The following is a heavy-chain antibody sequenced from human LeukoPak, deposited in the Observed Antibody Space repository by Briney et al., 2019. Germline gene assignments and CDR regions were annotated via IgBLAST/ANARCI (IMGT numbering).Heavy chain of an antibody. J-gene: IGHJ4*02. CDR2: INPSGGST. D-gene: IGHD6-13*01. CDR3: ARVWAAGTFDY. CDR1: GYTFTSYY. V-gene: IGHV1-46*01. Sequence: GASVKVSCKASGYTFTSYYMHWVRQAPGQGLEWMGIINPSGGSTSYAQKFQGRVAMTTDTSTSTAYMELRSLRSDDTAVYYCARVWAAGTFDYWGQGTLVTVSS.